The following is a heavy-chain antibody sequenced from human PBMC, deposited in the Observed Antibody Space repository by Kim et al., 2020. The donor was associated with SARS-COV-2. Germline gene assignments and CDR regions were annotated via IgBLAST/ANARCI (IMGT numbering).Heavy chain of an antibody. V-gene: IGHV3-7*01. CDR2: IKEDGSET. CDR1: RFIFSKYW. Sequence: GGSLRLSCAASRFIFSKYWMSWVRQAPGKGLEWVANIKEDGSETYYVDSVEGRFIISRDNAENSLYWQMNSLRAEDTAVYYCGRNYSDWGQGTLVTVSS. J-gene: IGHJ4*02. CDR3: GRNYSD. D-gene: IGHD6-13*01.